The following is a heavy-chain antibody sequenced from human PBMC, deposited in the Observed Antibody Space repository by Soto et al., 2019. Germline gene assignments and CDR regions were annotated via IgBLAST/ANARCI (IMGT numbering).Heavy chain of an antibody. D-gene: IGHD6-19*01. J-gene: IGHJ5*02. Sequence: QVQLQESGPGLVKPSETLSLTCTVSGGSISSYYWSWIRQPPGKGLEWIGYIYYSGSTNYNPSLSSRVTISVDTSKNQFSLKLSSVTAADTAVYYCARAKGYSSGWYWFDPWGQGTLVTVSS. CDR3: ARAKGYSSGWYWFDP. V-gene: IGHV4-59*01. CDR2: IYYSGST. CDR1: GGSISSYY.